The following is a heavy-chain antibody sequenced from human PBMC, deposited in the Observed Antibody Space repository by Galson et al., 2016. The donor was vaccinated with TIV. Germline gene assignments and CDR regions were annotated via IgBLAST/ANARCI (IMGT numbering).Heavy chain of an antibody. Sequence: LSLTCAVSGYSISRGFYWAWIRQPPGKELEWMGTIYHGGSTYFNPSLKSRVAISVDTSKNQFSLKLTSVSASDTAVYYCARGTGFSYAFWYWGQGALVTVSS. D-gene: IGHD3/OR15-3a*01. J-gene: IGHJ4*02. V-gene: IGHV4-38-2*01. CDR2: IYHGGST. CDR3: ARGTGFSYAFWY. CDR1: GYSISRGFY.